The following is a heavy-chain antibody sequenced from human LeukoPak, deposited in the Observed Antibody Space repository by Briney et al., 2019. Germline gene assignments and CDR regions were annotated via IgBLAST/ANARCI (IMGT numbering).Heavy chain of an antibody. D-gene: IGHD2-2*01. CDR2: VNPSGGGT. CDR1: GYTFTNYF. CDR3: ARGGSDCSSTSCPFDY. V-gene: IGHV1-46*01. Sequence: GASVKVSCKASGYTFTNYFIHWVRQAPGQGLEWRGIVNPSGGGTRYAQKFQGRVTMTRDTSTTTVYMELSSLRSEDTAVYYCARGGSDCSSTSCPFDYWGQGTLVTVSS. J-gene: IGHJ4*02.